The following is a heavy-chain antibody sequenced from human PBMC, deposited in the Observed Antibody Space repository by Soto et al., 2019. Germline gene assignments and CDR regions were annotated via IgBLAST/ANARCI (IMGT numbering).Heavy chain of an antibody. Sequence: GGSLRLSCAASGFTFSSYAMHWVRQAPGKGLEWVAVISYDGSNKNYADSVKGRFTTSRDNSKNTLNLQVNSLRAEDTALYYCARTTAVPNSLRSRYFFDYWGQGTLVTVSS. D-gene: IGHD4-17*01. CDR1: GFTFSSYA. CDR3: ARTTAVPNSLRSRYFFDY. V-gene: IGHV3-30-3*01. CDR2: ISYDGSNK. J-gene: IGHJ4*02.